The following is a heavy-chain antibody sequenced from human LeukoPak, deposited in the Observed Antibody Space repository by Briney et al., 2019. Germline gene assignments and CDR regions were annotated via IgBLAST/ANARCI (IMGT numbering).Heavy chain of an antibody. CDR3: ASQRRDIIMVVDD. CDR1: GGTFSSYA. Sequence: SVKVSCKASGGTFSSYAISWVRQAPGQGLEWMGGIIPIFGTANYAQKFQGRVTITADKSTSTAYMELSSLRSEDTAVYYCASQRRDIIMVVDDWGQGTLVTVSS. J-gene: IGHJ4*02. D-gene: IGHD2-15*01. V-gene: IGHV1-69*06. CDR2: IIPIFGTA.